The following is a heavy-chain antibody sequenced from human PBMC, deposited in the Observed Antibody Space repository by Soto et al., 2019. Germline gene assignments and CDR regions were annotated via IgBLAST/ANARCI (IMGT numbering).Heavy chain of an antibody. CDR2: IWSDGSNK. Sequence: QVPLVESGGGVVQPGRSLRLSCAASQLTFRRYVMHWVRQAPGKGLEWVAAIWSDGSNKYYVDSVKGRFTISRDNSKNTLYLQMNSLTVEDTAVYYCARESGSYHFDYWGQGTPVTVSS. D-gene: IGHD1-26*01. CDR3: ARESGSYHFDY. CDR1: QLTFRRYV. J-gene: IGHJ4*02. V-gene: IGHV3-33*01.